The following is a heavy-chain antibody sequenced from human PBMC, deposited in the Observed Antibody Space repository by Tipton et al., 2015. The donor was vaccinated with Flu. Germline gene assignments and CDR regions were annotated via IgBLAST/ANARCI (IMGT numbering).Heavy chain of an antibody. Sequence: QLVQSGAEVKKPGESLKISCKAFGNSFTKYWIGWVRQKPGKGLEWMGIIYLDDSDARYRPSFQGQVTISADKSINTAYLQWSSLKASDTAMYYCARVEYYDSTGQSPSKPFDMWGQGTMVTVSS. CDR1: GNSFTKYW. J-gene: IGHJ3*02. CDR2: IYLDDSDA. CDR3: ARVEYYDSTGQSPSKPFDM. V-gene: IGHV5-51*03. D-gene: IGHD3-3*01.